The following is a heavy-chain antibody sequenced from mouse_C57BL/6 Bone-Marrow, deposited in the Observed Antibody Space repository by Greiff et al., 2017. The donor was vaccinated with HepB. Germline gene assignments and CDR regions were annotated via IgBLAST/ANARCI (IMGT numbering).Heavy chain of an antibody. Sequence: VKLVESGAELVKPGASVKISCKASGYAFSSYWMNWVKQRPGKGLEWIGQIYPGDGDTNYNGKFKGKATLTADKSSSTAYMQLSSLTSEDSAVYFCARGRKLGFDYWGQGTTLTVSS. CDR1: GYAFSSYW. V-gene: IGHV1-80*01. D-gene: IGHD4-1*01. CDR2: IYPGDGDT. CDR3: ARGRKLGFDY. J-gene: IGHJ2*01.